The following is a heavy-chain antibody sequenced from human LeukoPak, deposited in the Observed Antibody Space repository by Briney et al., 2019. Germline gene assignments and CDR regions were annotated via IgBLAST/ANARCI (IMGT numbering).Heavy chain of an antibody. CDR1: GYSFTNYW. CDR2: IYPGDSDT. D-gene: IGHD6-19*01. CDR3: ARGSSDLSGWFDP. J-gene: IGHJ5*02. Sequence: GESLKISCKGSGYSFTNYWIGWVRQMPGKGLELMGIIYPGDSDTRYNPSFQGQVTISADKSISTAYLQWSSLKASDTAMYYCARGSSDLSGWFDPWGQGTLVTVSS. V-gene: IGHV5-51*01.